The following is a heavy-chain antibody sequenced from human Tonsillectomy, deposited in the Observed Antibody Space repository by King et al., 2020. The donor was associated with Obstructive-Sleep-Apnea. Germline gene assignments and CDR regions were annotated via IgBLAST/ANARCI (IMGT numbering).Heavy chain of an antibody. D-gene: IGHD3-9*01. V-gene: IGHV4-39*07. J-gene: IGHJ3*02. CDR3: ASRRSFEAFLDAFDI. Sequence: QLQESGPGLVKPSETLSLTCTVSGGSISSSSYYWGWIGQPPGKGLEWSGSIDYIGGNYYNPSLNSRVTILVDTSKNQFSLKLSSVTAADTAVYYCASRRSFEAFLDAFDIWGQGTMVTVSS. CDR2: IDYIGGN. CDR1: GGSISSSSYY.